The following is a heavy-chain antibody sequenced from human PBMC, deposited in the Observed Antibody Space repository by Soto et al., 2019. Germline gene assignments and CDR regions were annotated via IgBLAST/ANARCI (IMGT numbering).Heavy chain of an antibody. J-gene: IGHJ3*01. V-gene: IGHV3-23*01. CDR2: ISGSADGT. Sequence: EVKLLESGGGLAQPGGSLRLSCVGSGFTFDSYAISWVRQAPGERLQWIAAISGSADGTDYAHSVRGRFTISRDNAKKTVYLKMDSLRVEDTAVYFCAKDTVAGSSFWSGYYSDGLDVWGQGTLVTVS. CDR1: GFTFDSYA. CDR3: AKDTVAGSSFWSGYYSDGLDV. D-gene: IGHD3-3*01.